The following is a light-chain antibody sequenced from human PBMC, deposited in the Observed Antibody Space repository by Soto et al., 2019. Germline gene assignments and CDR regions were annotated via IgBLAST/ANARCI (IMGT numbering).Light chain of an antibody. V-gene: IGLV2-11*01. CDR2: DVS. CDR3: CSYADSFYV. Sequence: QSALTQPASVSGSPGQSITISCTGTSSDVGGYNFVSWYQQYPGKVPKLMIYDVSKRSSGVPDRFSGSKSGNTASLTISGLQAEDEADYYCCSYADSFYVFGSGTKLTVL. J-gene: IGLJ1*01. CDR1: SSDVGGYNF.